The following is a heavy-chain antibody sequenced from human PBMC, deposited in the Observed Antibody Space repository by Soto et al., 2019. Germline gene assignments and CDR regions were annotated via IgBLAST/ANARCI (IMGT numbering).Heavy chain of an antibody. Sequence: SETLSLTCTVSGGSISSGDYYWSWIRQPPGKGLEWIGYIYYSGSTYYNPSLKSRVTISVDTSKNQFSLKLSSVTAADTAVYYCASGVLRYFDWLPYYFDYWGQGTLVTVSS. V-gene: IGHV4-30-4*01. CDR1: GGSISSGDYY. CDR2: IYYSGST. D-gene: IGHD3-9*01. CDR3: ASGVLRYFDWLPYYFDY. J-gene: IGHJ4*02.